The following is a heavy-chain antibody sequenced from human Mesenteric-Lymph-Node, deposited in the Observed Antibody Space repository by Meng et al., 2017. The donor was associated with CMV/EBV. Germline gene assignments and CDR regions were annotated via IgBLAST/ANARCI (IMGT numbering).Heavy chain of an antibody. J-gene: IGHJ4*02. Sequence: GESLKISCAASGFSVSRNYMSWVRQAPGKGLEWVSIIYGGGETYLADSMEGRFTISRDDSRNTVDLQMNSLRVEDPAVYYCAMSTVVNVGEYWGRGTRVTVSS. CDR2: IYGGGET. V-gene: IGHV3-66*02. D-gene: IGHD4-23*01. CDR1: GFSVSRNY. CDR3: AMSTVVNVGEY.